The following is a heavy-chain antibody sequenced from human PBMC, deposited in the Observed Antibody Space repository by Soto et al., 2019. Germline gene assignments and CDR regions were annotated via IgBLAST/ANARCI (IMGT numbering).Heavy chain of an antibody. V-gene: IGHV4-30-4*01. CDR2: IYYSGST. J-gene: IGHJ5*02. D-gene: IGHD3-22*01. CDR1: GGSISSGDYY. CDR3: ARANKYYYDSSEP. Sequence: KPSETLSLTCTVSGGSISSGDYYWSWIRQPPGKGLEWIGYIYYSGSTYYNPSLKSRVTISVDTSKNQFSLKLSSVTAADTAVYYCARANKYYYDSSEPWGQGTPVTVSS.